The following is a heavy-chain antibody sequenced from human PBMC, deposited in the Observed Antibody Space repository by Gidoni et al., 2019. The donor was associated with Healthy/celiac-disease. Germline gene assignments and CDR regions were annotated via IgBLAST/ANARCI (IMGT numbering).Heavy chain of an antibody. CDR2: INQSGST. V-gene: IGHV4-34*01. Sequence: QVQLQQWGAGLLKPSETLSLTCAVYGGSFSGYYWSWIRQPPGKGLEWIGEINQSGSTNYNPSLKSRVTISVDTSKNQFSLKLSSVTAADTAVYYCARGRGYWNDLDIWGQGTMVTVSS. J-gene: IGHJ3*02. D-gene: IGHD1-1*01. CDR1: GGSFSGYY. CDR3: ARGRGYWNDLDI.